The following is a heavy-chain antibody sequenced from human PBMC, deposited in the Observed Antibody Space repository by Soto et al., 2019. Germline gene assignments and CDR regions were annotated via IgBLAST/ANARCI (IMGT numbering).Heavy chain of an antibody. CDR3: ARSLSSDMYYGSGDYFDY. D-gene: IGHD3-10*01. Sequence: GGSLRLSCAASGFTFSSYSMNWVRQAPGKGLEWVSSISSSSSYIYYADSVKGRFTISRDNAKNSLYLQMNSLRAEDTAVYYCARSLSSDMYYGSGDYFDYWGQGTLVTVSS. J-gene: IGHJ4*02. CDR2: ISSSSSYI. V-gene: IGHV3-21*01. CDR1: GFTFSSYS.